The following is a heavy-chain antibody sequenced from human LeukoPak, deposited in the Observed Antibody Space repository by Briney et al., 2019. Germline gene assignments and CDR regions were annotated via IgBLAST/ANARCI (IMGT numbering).Heavy chain of an antibody. CDR3: AREGTRSYGSGSPQFAY. V-gene: IGHV1-46*01. D-gene: IGHD3-10*01. Sequence: ASVKVSCKASGYTFTSYYMHWVRQAPGQGLEWMGIINPSGGSTSYAQKFQGRVTMTRDTSTSTVYMELSSLRSEDTAVYYCAREGTRSYGSGSPQFAYWGQGTLVTVSS. J-gene: IGHJ4*02. CDR2: INPSGGST. CDR1: GYTFTSYY.